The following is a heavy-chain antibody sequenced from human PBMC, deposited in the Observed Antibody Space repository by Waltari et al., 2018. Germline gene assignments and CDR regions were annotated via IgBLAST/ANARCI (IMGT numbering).Heavy chain of an antibody. CDR1: GYAVNSGFY. J-gene: IGHJ4*02. CDR3: SRQVLGYCTSAACRRLES. V-gene: IGHV4-38-2*01. Sequence: QVQLLESGPGLVKSSETLSLTCDVSGYAVNSGFYWGWIRQAPGEGLEWVATVYHDGTTFYNPSLKSRLSVAMDTSKNHISLTLKSVTAADTAVYHCSRQVLGYCTSAACRRLESWGQGTLVTVSS. D-gene: IGHD2-2*03. CDR2: VYHDGTT.